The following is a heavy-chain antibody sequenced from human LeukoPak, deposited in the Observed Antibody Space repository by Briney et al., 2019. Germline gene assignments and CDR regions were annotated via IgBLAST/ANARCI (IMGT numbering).Heavy chain of an antibody. V-gene: IGHV4-59*01. J-gene: IGHJ4*02. Sequence: PSETLSLTCTVSGGSITSYYWTWMRQSPGKGLEWIGYVHYSGDTKYSPSLKSRVTMSMDTSKNQFSLKLSSVTAADTAVYYCARGQKYRSGYTVTELGSGYFDYWGQGTLVTVSS. CDR1: GGSITSYY. CDR3: ARGQKYRSGYTVTELGSGYFDY. CDR2: VHYSGDT. D-gene: IGHD5-18*01.